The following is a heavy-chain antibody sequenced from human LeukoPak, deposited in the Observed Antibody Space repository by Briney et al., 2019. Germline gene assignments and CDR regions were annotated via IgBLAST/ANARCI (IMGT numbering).Heavy chain of an antibody. CDR2: INHSGST. V-gene: IGHV4-34*01. J-gene: IGHJ4*02. Sequence: PSETLSLTCAVYGGSFSGYYWSWIRQPPGKGLEWIGEINHSGSTNYNPSLKSRVTISVDTSKNQFSLKLGSVTAADTAVYYCARGFLGYYDFWSGYFDYWGQGTLVTVSS. D-gene: IGHD3-3*01. CDR1: GGSFSGYY. CDR3: ARGFLGYYDFWSGYFDY.